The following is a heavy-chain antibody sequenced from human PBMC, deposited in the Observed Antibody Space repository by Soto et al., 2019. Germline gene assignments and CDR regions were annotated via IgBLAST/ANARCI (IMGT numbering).Heavy chain of an antibody. CDR2: ISASGGST. Sequence: EVQLLESGGGLVQPGGSLRLSCAASGFTFSSFAMSWVRLAPGKGLEWVSAISASGGSTYSADSVKGRFTISRDNSKNTLYLQMNSLRAEDTAVYYCAKIHTSGYFPGDWGQGTLVTVSS. CDR3: AKIHTSGYFPGD. V-gene: IGHV3-23*01. J-gene: IGHJ4*02. D-gene: IGHD3-22*01. CDR1: GFTFSSFA.